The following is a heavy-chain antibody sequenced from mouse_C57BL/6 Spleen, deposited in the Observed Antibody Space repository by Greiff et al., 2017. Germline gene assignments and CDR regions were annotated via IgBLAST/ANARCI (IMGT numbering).Heavy chain of an antibody. V-gene: IGHV2-5*01. CDR1: GFSLTSYG. D-gene: IGHD2-4*01. CDR3: AKNNDYDDGWYFDV. J-gene: IGHJ1*03. CDR2: IWRGGST. Sequence: VKLVESGPGLVQPSQSLSITCTVSGFSLTSYGVHWVRQSPGKGLEWLGVIWRGGSTDYNAAFMSRLSITKDNSKSQVFFKMNSLQADDTAIYYCAKNNDYDDGWYFDVWGTGTTVTVSS.